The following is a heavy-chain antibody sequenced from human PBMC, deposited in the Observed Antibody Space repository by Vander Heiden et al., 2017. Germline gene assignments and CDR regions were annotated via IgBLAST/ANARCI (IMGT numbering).Heavy chain of an antibody. CDR2: IWYDGSNK. D-gene: IGHD5-12*01. Sequence: QVQLVESGGGVVQPGRSLRLSCAASGFTFSSHGMPWVRQAPGKGLEWGAVIWYDGSNKYYADSVKGRFTIARDNSKNTLYLQMNSLRTEDTAVYYCAGVATNYYFDYWGQGTLVTVSS. V-gene: IGHV3-33*01. CDR1: GFTFSSHG. J-gene: IGHJ4*02. CDR3: AGVATNYYFDY.